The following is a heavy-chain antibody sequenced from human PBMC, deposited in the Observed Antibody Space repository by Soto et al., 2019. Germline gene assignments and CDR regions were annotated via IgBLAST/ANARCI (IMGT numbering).Heavy chain of an antibody. CDR1: GGSFSGYY. CDR3: ASLGYCSGADCHGTW. Sequence: PSETLSLTCAVYGGSFSGYYWSWIRQSPGKGLEWIGEIYHTGSTNYNPSLKSRVTISLDNFKNQFSLKLSSVTAADTAVYFCASLGYCSGADCHGTWWGQGILVTVSS. V-gene: IGHV4-34*01. J-gene: IGHJ4*01. CDR2: IYHTGST. D-gene: IGHD2-8*02.